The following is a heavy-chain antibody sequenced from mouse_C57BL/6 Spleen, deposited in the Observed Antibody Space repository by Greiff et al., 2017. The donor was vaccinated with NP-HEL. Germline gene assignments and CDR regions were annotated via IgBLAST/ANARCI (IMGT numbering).Heavy chain of an antibody. CDR2: IDPSDSYT. CDR3: ARGLRYFDV. D-gene: IGHD2-4*01. J-gene: IGHJ1*03. CDR1: GYTFTSYW. V-gene: IGHV1-50*01. Sequence: QVQLQQSGAELVKPGASVKLSCKASGYTFTSYWMQWVKQRPGQGLEWIGEIDPSDSYTNYNQKFKGKATLTVDTSSSTAYMQLSSLTSEDSAVYYCARGLRYFDVWGTGTTVTVSS.